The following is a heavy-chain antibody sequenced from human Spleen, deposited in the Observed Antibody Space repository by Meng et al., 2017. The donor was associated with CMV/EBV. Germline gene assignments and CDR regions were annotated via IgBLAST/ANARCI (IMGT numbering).Heavy chain of an antibody. CDR3: ARVYDSSGYYQKEGAFDI. V-gene: IGHV3-7*01. Sequence: GESLKISCAASGFTFSSYWMSWVRQAPGKGLEWVANIKLDGSEKHYVDSVKGRFTISRDNVKNSLHLQMSSLRTEDTAVYYCARVYDSSGYYQKEGAFDIWGQGTTVTVSS. D-gene: IGHD3-22*01. CDR2: IKLDGSEK. CDR1: GFTFSSYW. J-gene: IGHJ3*02.